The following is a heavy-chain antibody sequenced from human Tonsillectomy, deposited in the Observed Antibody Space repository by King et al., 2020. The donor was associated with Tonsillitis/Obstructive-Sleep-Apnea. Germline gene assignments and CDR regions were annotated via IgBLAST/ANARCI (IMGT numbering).Heavy chain of an antibody. CDR3: AKDGQYYDSPLAEYFQH. CDR2: ISGSGGST. V-gene: IGHV3-23*04. CDR1: GFTFTTYA. Sequence: VQLVESGGGLVQPGGSLRLSCAASGFTFTTYAMSWVRQAPGKGLEWVSGISGSGGSTYYADSVKGRFTISRDNSKNTLYLQMNSLRAEDTAVYYCAKDGQYYDSPLAEYFQHWGQGTLVTVSS. D-gene: IGHD3-22*01. J-gene: IGHJ1*01.